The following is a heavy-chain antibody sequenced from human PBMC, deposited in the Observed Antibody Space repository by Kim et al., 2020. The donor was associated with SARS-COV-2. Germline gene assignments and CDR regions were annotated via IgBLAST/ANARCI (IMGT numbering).Heavy chain of an antibody. CDR1: HGSLTSTAYD. Sequence: SHGSLTSTAYDRGGIRQPPGRGLEWIGSVYYTGSAYYNPSPRSRVTISVDTSQSQFSLNLNSVTAADTAVYSCARHRRGDFWGGFPDYWVQG. CDR3: ARHRRGDFWGGFPDY. V-gene: IGHV4-39*01. J-gene: IGHJ1*01. D-gene: IGHD3-3*01. CDR2: VYYTGSA.